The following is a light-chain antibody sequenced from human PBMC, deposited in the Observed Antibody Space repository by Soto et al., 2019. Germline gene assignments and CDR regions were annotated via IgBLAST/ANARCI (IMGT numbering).Light chain of an antibody. CDR1: QSVRNNY. Sequence: EIVLRQSPGTVSLSPGERATLSCRASQSVRNNYLAWYQQRPGQAPRLLIYAASSRATGIPDRFSGSGSGTDFTLTISRLEPEDFAVYYCQQYGTSPRTFGQGTKVDNK. CDR2: AAS. CDR3: QQYGTSPRT. V-gene: IGKV3-20*01. J-gene: IGKJ1*01.